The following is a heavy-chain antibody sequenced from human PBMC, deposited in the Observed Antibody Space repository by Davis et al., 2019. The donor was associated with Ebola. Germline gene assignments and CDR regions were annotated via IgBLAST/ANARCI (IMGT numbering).Heavy chain of an antibody. CDR2: INHSGST. D-gene: IGHD3-3*01. CDR3: ARACITIFGVVIDPGAFDI. J-gene: IGHJ3*02. Sequence: MPGGSLRLSCAVYGGSFSGYYWSWIRQPPGKGLEWIGEINHSGSTNYNPSLKSRVTISVDTSKNQFSLKLSSVTAADTAVYYCARACITIFGVVIDPGAFDIWGQGTMVTVSS. V-gene: IGHV4-34*01. CDR1: GGSFSGYY.